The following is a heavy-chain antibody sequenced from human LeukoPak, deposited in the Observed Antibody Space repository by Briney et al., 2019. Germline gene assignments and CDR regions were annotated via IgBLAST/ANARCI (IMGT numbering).Heavy chain of an antibody. J-gene: IGHJ4*02. CDR1: GFTFSSYA. D-gene: IGHD4/OR15-4a*01. CDR2: ISGSGGST. CDR3: AKSMVPGRPDPLDY. Sequence: GGSLRLSCAASGFTFSSYAMSWVRQASGKGLEWVSAISGSGGSTYYADSVKGRFTISRDNSKNTLYLQMNSLRVEDTAVYFCAKSMVPGRPDPLDYWGQGTLVTVSS. V-gene: IGHV3-23*01.